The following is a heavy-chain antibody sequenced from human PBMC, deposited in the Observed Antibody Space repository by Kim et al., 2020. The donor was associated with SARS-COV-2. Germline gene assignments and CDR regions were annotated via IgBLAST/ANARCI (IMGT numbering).Heavy chain of an antibody. J-gene: IGHJ4*02. Sequence: ASVKVSCKASGYTFTSYGISWVRQAPGQGLEWMGWISAYNGNTNYAQKLQGRVTMTTDTSTSTAYMELRSLRSDDTAVYYCARVVIYSLYSGSYVLEKKPYYFDYWGQGTLVTVSS. CDR3: ARVVIYSLYSGSYVLEKKPYYFDY. V-gene: IGHV1-18*01. CDR1: GYTFTSYG. CDR2: ISAYNGNT. D-gene: IGHD1-26*01.